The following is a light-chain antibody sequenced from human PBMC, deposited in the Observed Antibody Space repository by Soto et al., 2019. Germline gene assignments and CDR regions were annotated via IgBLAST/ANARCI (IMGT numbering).Light chain of an antibody. CDR2: AAS. J-gene: IGKJ1*01. CDR3: LLDFSYFWA. V-gene: IGKV1-6*01. Sequence: AIPLTQSPSSLSASVGDRVTITCRASQGIRSALGWYQQKPGKVPKLLIYAASTLQSGVPSRFSGSGSGTDFTLTISSLQPEDFATYYCLLDFSYFWAFGQGTKVDIK. CDR1: QGIRSA.